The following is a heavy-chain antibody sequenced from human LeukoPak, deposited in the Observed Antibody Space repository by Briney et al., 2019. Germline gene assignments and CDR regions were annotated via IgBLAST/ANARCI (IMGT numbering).Heavy chain of an antibody. D-gene: IGHD4-11*01. CDR1: GGSISSYY. CDR2: IYYSGRT. V-gene: IGHV4-59*01. Sequence: SETLSLTCTVSGGSISSYYWSWIRQPPGKGLEWIGYIYYSGRTNYNPSLKSRVTISVDTSKNQFSLKLSSVTAADTVVYYCASEDSNYRLNYWGQGTLVTVSS. J-gene: IGHJ4*02. CDR3: ASEDSNYRLNY.